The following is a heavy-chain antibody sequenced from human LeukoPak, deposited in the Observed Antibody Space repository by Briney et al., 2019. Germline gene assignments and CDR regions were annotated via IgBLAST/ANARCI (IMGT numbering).Heavy chain of an antibody. CDR1: GGSISSYY. CDR3: ARHLGIAVVYYFDY. V-gene: IGHV4-59*08. D-gene: IGHD6-19*01. J-gene: IGHJ4*02. Sequence: SETLSLTCTVSGGSISSYYWSWIRQPPGKGLEWIGYIYYSGSTNYNPSLKSRVTISVDTSKNQFSLKLSSVTAADTAVYYCARHLGIAVVYYFDYWGQGTLVTVSS. CDR2: IYYSGST.